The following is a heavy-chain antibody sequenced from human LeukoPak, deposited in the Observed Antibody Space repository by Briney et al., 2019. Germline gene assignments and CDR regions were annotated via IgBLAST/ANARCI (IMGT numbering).Heavy chain of an antibody. Sequence: ASVKVSCKASGYTFITYSMNWVRQAPGQGLEWMGWINTNTGNPTYAQGFTGRFVFSLDTSVSTAYLQISNLKAEDTAVYYCARVDCGGDCSVYYYSGMDVWGQGTTVTVSS. CDR3: ARVDCGGDCSVYYYSGMDV. D-gene: IGHD2-21*02. CDR2: INTNTGNP. V-gene: IGHV7-4-1*02. J-gene: IGHJ6*02. CDR1: GYTFITYS.